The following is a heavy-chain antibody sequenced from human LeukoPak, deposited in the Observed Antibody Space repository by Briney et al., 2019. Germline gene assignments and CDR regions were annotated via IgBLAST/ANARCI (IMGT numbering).Heavy chain of an antibody. CDR2: IYRGDST. CDR3: ARDHGHSGSPWDAFDI. J-gene: IGHJ3*02. CDR1: GFTVSSNY. D-gene: IGHD1-26*01. V-gene: IGHV3-53*01. Sequence: GGSLRLSCAASGFTVSSNYMSWVRQAPGKGLEWVSVIYRGDSTYYADAVKGRFTISRDNSKNALYLQMNSLRAEDTAVYYCARDHGHSGSPWDAFDIWGQGTMVTVSS.